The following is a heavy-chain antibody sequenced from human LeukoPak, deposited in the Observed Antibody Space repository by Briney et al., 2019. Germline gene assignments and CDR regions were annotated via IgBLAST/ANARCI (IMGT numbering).Heavy chain of an antibody. Sequence: SETLSLTCAVYGGSFSGYYWSWIRQPPGKWLEWIGEINHSGSANYNPSLKSRVTISVDTSKNQFSLKLSSVTAADTAVYYCARGRRYFDWLLRYNWFDAWGQGTLVTVSS. CDR3: ARGRRYFDWLLRYNWFDA. CDR1: GGSFSGYY. D-gene: IGHD3-9*01. V-gene: IGHV4-34*01. CDR2: INHSGSA. J-gene: IGHJ5*02.